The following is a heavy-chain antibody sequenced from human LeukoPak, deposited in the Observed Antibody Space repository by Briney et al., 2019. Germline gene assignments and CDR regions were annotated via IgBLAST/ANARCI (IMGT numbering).Heavy chain of an antibody. CDR3: ARDTGFPFFDF. CDR2: ISAQHGQT. CDR1: GYSENFYG. V-gene: IGHV1-18*01. Sequence: GASVKVSCKTSGYSENFYGITWVRQVAGQGLEWMGWISAQHGQTEYAPNSQDRVTMTTDTYTNTAYMELSRLTSDDTAVYYCARDTGFPFFDFWGQGTLVTVSS. J-gene: IGHJ4*02.